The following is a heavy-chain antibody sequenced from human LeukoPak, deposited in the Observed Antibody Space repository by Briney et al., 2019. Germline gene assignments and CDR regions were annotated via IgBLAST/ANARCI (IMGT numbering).Heavy chain of an antibody. CDR3: ARVSKIRYGMDV. CDR2: INNYGSSI. Sequence: GGPLRLSCAASGFTFSSYWMLWLRQAPGKALVGFSRINNYGSSISHADSVKGRFTIYRDNAKNTLYLQMNSVRAEDTAVYYSARVSKIRYGMDVWGQGTTVTVSS. CDR1: GFTFSSYW. D-gene: IGHD6-13*01. J-gene: IGHJ6*02. V-gene: IGHV3-74*01.